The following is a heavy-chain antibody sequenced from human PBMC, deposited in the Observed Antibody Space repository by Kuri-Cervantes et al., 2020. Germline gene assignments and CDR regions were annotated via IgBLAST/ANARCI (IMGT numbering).Heavy chain of an antibody. D-gene: IGHD3-22*01. CDR1: GYTLTSYD. CDR3: ARVWSCYYDSSGYLWFDP. J-gene: IGHJ5*02. Sequence: ASVKVSCKASGYTLTSYDINWVRQAPGQGLEWMGWISAYNGNTNYAQKLQGRVTMTTDTSTSTAYMELRSLRSDDTAVYYCARVWSCYYDSSGYLWFDPWGQGTLVTVSS. CDR2: ISAYNGNT. V-gene: IGHV1-18*01.